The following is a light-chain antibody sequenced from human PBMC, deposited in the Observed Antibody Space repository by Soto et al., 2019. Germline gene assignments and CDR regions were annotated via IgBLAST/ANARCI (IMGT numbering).Light chain of an antibody. CDR2: SNS. V-gene: IGLV1-47*02. J-gene: IGLJ2*01. CDR1: NSNIGSNY. Sequence: QSALTQPPSASGTPGQRVTISCSGNNSNIGSNYVYWYQQLPGTAPKLLIYSNSQRPSGVPDRFSGSKSGTSASLAISGLRSEDEAAYYCAAWDDSLSGVVFGGGTKLTVL. CDR3: AAWDDSLSGVV.